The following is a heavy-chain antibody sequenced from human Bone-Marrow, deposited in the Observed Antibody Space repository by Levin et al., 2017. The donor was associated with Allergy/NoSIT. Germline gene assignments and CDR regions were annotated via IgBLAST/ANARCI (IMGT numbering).Heavy chain of an antibody. CDR1: GFTFSSYG. J-gene: IGHJ4*02. V-gene: IGHV3-30*03. CDR3: ATHIGIAAAGTYFDY. Sequence: SCAASGFTFSSYGMHWVRQAPGKGLEWVAVISYDGSNKYYADSVKGRFTISRDNSKNTLYLQMNSLRAEDTAVYYCATHIGIAAAGTYFDYWGQGTLVTVSS. CDR2: ISYDGSNK. D-gene: IGHD6-13*01.